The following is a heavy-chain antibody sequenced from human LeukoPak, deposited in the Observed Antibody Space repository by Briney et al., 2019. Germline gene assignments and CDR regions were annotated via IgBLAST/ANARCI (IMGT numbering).Heavy chain of an antibody. CDR3: AKEGGGSSPNFDY. J-gene: IGHJ4*02. CDR1: GGSISSGDYY. CDR2: IYYSGST. Sequence: SQTLSLTCTVSGGSISSGDYYWSWIRQPPRKGLEWIGYIYYSGSTYYNPSLKSRVTISVYTSKNQFSLKLSSVTATDTAVYSCAKEGGGSSPNFDYWGQGTLVTVSS. V-gene: IGHV4-30-4*08. D-gene: IGHD2-15*01.